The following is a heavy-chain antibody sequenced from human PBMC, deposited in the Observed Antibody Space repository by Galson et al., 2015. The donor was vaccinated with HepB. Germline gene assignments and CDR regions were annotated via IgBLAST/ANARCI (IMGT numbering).Heavy chain of an antibody. Sequence: ETLSLTCGVCGGSFSGYAWTWIRQSPGKGLEWTGEITDTGRTNFSPSLKSRVTISVDTSKNQFSLNLTSVTAADTAVYYCARAMLGGTQFPLNYCYYGMTSGAKGPRSPSR. J-gene: IGHJ6*02. V-gene: IGHV4-34*01. D-gene: IGHD3-16*01. CDR3: ARAMLGGTQFPLNYCYYGMTS. CDR1: GGSFSGYA. CDR2: ITDTGRT.